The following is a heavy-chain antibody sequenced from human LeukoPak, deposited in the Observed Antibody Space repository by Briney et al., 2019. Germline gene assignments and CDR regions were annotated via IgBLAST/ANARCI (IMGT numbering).Heavy chain of an antibody. Sequence: SETLSLXCTVSGGSISSYYWSWIRQPPGKGLEWIGYIYYSGSTNYNPSLKSRVTISVDTSKNQFSLRLTSVTAADTAVYYCARPPDSSDYGAAFDSWGQGTLVTVSS. CDR2: IYYSGST. V-gene: IGHV4-59*08. D-gene: IGHD4-11*01. CDR3: ARPPDSSDYGAAFDS. J-gene: IGHJ4*02. CDR1: GGSISSYY.